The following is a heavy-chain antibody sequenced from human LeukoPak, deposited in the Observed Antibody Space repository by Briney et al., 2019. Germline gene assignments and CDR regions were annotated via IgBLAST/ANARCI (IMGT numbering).Heavy chain of an antibody. CDR3: ARGEEWELRYLYYYYGMDV. V-gene: IGHV3-30*04. D-gene: IGHD1-26*01. CDR1: GFTFSSYA. J-gene: IGHJ6*02. CDR2: ISYDGSNK. Sequence: PGGSLRLSCAASGFTFSSYAMHWVRQAPGKGLEWVAVISYDGSNKYYADSVKGRFTISRDNSKNTLYLQMNSLRAEDTAVYYCARGEEWELRYLYYYYGMDVWGQGTTVTVSS.